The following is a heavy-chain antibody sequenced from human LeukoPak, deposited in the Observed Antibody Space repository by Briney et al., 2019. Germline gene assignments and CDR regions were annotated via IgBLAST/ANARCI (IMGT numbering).Heavy chain of an antibody. V-gene: IGHV4-4*07. CDR1: GGSISSYY. CDR2: ISASGST. J-gene: IGHJ6*03. CDR3: ARHHLTMVRGVTGLYYYYYMDV. D-gene: IGHD3-10*01. Sequence: HPAETLSLTCTVSGGSISSYYWSWVRQPAGKGLEWIGRISASGSTNYNPSRKSRVNMSVDTSKNQFSLKLSYVDAADTAIKYCARHHLTMVRGVTGLYYYYYMDVWGKGTTVTISS.